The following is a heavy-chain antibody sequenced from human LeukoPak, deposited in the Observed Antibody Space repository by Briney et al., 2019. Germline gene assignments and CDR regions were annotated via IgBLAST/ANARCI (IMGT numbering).Heavy chain of an antibody. CDR1: GFTFSSYT. V-gene: IGHV3-23*01. Sequence: PGGSLRLSCAASGFTFSSYTMTWVRQAPGKGLEWVSAISGSGDGTYYAGSVKGRFTISRDNPKNTLYLQMNSLRAEDTAVYTCAKGTVGGYDYWGQGTLVTVSS. CDR3: AKGTVGGYDY. J-gene: IGHJ4*02. D-gene: IGHD5-12*01. CDR2: ISGSGDGT.